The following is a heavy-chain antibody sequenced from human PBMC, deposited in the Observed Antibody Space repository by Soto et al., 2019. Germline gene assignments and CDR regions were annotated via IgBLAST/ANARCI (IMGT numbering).Heavy chain of an antibody. J-gene: IGHJ4*02. Sequence: QITLKESGPTLVRPTPILTLTCTFSGFSLSTTAEGVVWIRQPPGKALEWLALIYWDDDERYSPSLKSRLTITKDTSKNQVVLTMTNVDPVDTATYYCAHGSCSSADCYPNPYLDYWGQGILVTVSS. CDR2: IYWDDDE. CDR1: GFSLSTTAEG. D-gene: IGHD2-2*01. CDR3: AHGSCSSADCYPNPYLDY. V-gene: IGHV2-5*02.